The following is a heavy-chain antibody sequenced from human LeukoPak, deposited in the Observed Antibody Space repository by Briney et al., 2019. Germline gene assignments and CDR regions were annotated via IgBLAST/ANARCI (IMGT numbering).Heavy chain of an antibody. D-gene: IGHD6-19*01. Sequence: ASVKVSCKTFGYTFSGYYIHWVRQAPGQGLEWMGRIDPNSGDTNYAQKFQGRVTMTRDTSINTVNMQLRSDDTAVYYCARGEQWLVRYWGQGTLVTVS. J-gene: IGHJ4*02. CDR3: ARGEQWLVRY. CDR2: IDPNSGDT. CDR1: GYTFSGYY. V-gene: IGHV1-2*06.